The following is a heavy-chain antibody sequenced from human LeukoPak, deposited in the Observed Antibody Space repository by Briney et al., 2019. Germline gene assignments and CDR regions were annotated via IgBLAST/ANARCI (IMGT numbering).Heavy chain of an antibody. J-gene: IGHJ5*02. CDR3: ARDFYTYGSSWFDP. CDR1: GFTFTSYW. D-gene: IGHD5-18*01. Sequence: GGSLRLSCAASGFTFTSYWMHWVRQAPGKGLVWVSRISRDGSTTGYADSVKDRFTISRDNAKNTLYLQMNSLRAEDTAVYYCARDFYTYGSSWFDPWGQGTLVTVSS. CDR2: ISRDGSTT. V-gene: IGHV3-74*01.